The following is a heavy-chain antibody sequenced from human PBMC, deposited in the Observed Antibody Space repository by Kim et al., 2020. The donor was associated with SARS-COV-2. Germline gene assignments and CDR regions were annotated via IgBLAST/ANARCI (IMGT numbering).Heavy chain of an antibody. Sequence: GGSLRLSCAASGFTFSSYSMNWVRQAPGKGLEWVSSISSSSSYIYYADSVKGRFTISRDNAKNSLYLQMNSLRAEDTAVYYCARDLLDYDILTGYYRGGLDYWGQGTLVTVSS. J-gene: IGHJ4*02. V-gene: IGHV3-21*01. D-gene: IGHD3-9*01. CDR1: GFTFSSYS. CDR3: ARDLLDYDILTGYYRGGLDY. CDR2: ISSSSSYI.